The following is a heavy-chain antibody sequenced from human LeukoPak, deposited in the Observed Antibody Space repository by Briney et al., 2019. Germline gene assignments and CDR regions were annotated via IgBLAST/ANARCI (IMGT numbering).Heavy chain of an antibody. J-gene: IGHJ4*02. Sequence: ASVKVSCKASGYTFTSYGISWVRQAPGQGLEWMGWISAYNGNTNYAQKLQGRVTMTTETSTSTAYMELRSLRSDDTAVYYCARGQTYYDFWSGFRPPAYFDYWGQGTLVTVSS. CDR3: ARGQTYYDFWSGFRPPAYFDY. D-gene: IGHD3-3*01. CDR2: ISAYNGNT. CDR1: GYTFTSYG. V-gene: IGHV1-18*01.